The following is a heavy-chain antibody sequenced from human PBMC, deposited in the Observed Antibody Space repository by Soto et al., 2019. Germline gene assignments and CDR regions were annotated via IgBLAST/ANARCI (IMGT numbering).Heavy chain of an antibody. CDR2: ISSSGSTI. CDR3: ARDLDVVVPAANSFDY. J-gene: IGHJ4*02. D-gene: IGHD2-2*01. V-gene: IGHV3-11*01. Sequence: GGSLRLSCAASGFTFSDYYMSWIRQAPGKGLEWVSYISSSGSTIYYADSVKGRFTISRDNAKNSLYLQMNSLRAEDTAVYYCARDLDVVVPAANSFDYWGQGTLVTVSS. CDR1: GFTFSDYY.